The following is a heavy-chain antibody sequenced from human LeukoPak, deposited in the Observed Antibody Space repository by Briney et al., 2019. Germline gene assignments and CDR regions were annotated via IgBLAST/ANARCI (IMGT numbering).Heavy chain of an antibody. V-gene: IGHV3-30-3*01. Sequence: PGRSLRLSCAASGFTFSSYAMHWVRQAPGKGLEWVTVISYDGSNKYYADSVKGRFTISRDNSKNTLYLQMNSLRAEYTAVYYCAGRSYFGYWGQGTLVTVSS. CDR2: ISYDGSNK. CDR3: AGRSYFGY. J-gene: IGHJ4*02. CDR1: GFTFSSYA.